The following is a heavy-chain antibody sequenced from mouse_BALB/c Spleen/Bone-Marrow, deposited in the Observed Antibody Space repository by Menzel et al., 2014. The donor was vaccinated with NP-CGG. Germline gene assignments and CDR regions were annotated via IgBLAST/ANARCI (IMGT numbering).Heavy chain of an antibody. Sequence: DVHLVESGGGLVQPGGSRKLSCAASGSTFSDYGMAWVRQAPGKGPEWVAFISNLAYSIYYADAVTGRFTISRENAKNTLYLEMSSLRSEDTAMYYCATIYYGNSYAMDYWGQGTSVTVSS. CDR2: ISNLAYSI. CDR3: ATIYYGNSYAMDY. CDR1: GSTFSDYG. J-gene: IGHJ4*01. D-gene: IGHD2-1*01. V-gene: IGHV5-15*02.